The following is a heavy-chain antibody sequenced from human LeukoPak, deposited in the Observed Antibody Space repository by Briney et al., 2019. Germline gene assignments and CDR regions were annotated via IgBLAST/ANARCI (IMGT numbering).Heavy chain of an antibody. CDR3: TRGGYSSSWYYRN. V-gene: IGHV3-7*01. D-gene: IGHD6-13*01. Sequence: GGSLRLSCAASRFTFSRYWMSWVRQAPGKGLEWVANVKQDGSEKYYVDSVKGRFTISRDNAKNSLYLQINSLRAEDTAVYYCTRGGYSSSWYYRNWGQGTLVTVSS. CDR2: VKQDGSEK. J-gene: IGHJ4*02. CDR1: RFTFSRYW.